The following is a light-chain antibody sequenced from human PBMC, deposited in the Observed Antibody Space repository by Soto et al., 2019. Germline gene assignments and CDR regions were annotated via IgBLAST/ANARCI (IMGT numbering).Light chain of an antibody. J-gene: IGKJ1*01. Sequence: EVVMTQSPATLSVSPGERATLSCRASQSVSYNLAWYQQQPGQAPRLLIYGASTRATGIPARFSGSGSGTDFTLTISTPQSEDFAVYYCQQYNNWPRTFGQGTKVDIK. CDR3: QQYNNWPRT. CDR2: GAS. V-gene: IGKV3-15*01. CDR1: QSVSYN.